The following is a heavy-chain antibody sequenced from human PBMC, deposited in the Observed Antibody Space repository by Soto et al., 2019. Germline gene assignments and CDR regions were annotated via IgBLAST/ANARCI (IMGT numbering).Heavy chain of an antibody. V-gene: IGHV1-2*04. CDR1: GYTFTGYY. J-gene: IGHJ4*02. CDR3: ARDGEGIAVAGPLFDY. CDR2: INPNSGGT. D-gene: IGHD6-19*01. Sequence: GASVKVSCKASGYTFTGYYMHWVRQAPGQGLEWMGWINPNSGGTNYAQKFQGWVTMTRDTSISTAYMELSRLRSDDTAVYYCARDGEGIAVAGPLFDYWGQGTLVTVSS.